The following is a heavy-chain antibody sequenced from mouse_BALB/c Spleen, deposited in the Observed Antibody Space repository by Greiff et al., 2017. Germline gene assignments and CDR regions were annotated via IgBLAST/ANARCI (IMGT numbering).Heavy chain of an antibody. CDR2: INPSNGGT. J-gene: IGHJ3*01. CDR3: TGDWEGFAY. V-gene: IGHV1S81*02. Sequence: VKLMESGAELVKPGASVKLSCKASGYTFTSYYMYWVKQRPGQGLEWIGEINPSNGGTNFNEKFKSKATLTVDKSSSTAYMQLSSLTSEDSAVYYCTGDWEGFAYWGQGTLVTVSA. CDR1: GYTFTSYY. D-gene: IGHD4-1*01.